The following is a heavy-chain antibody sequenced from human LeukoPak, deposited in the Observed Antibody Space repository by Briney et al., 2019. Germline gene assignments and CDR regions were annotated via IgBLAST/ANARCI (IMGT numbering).Heavy chain of an antibody. CDR3: AGGETGPLYYYYYMDV. CDR1: GDSVSSNSAA. D-gene: IGHD7-27*01. CDR2: TYYRSKWYN. Sequence: SQTLSLTCAISGDSVSSNSAAWNWIRQSPSRGLEWLGRTYYRSKWYNDYAVSVKSRITINPDTSKNQFSLQLNSVTPEDTAVYYCAGGETGPLYYYYYMDVWGKGTTVTVSS. J-gene: IGHJ6*03. V-gene: IGHV6-1*01.